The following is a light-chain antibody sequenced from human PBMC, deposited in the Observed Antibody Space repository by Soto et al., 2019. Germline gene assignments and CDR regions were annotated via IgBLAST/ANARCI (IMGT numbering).Light chain of an antibody. J-gene: IGKJ1*01. CDR1: QSVSSSY. CDR2: GAS. CDR3: QHRSNWPPT. Sequence: EIVMTQSPATLSVSPGDGATLPCRASQSVSSSYLAWYQQKAGQAPRLLIYGASSRATGVPDRFSGSGSGTDFTLTISSLEPEDFAVYYCQHRSNWPPTFGQGTKVDIK. V-gene: IGKV3D-20*02.